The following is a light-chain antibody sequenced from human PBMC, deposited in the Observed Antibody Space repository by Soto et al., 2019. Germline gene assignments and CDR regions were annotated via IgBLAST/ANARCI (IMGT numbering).Light chain of an antibody. CDR3: TSYTSRSPPV. CDR2: EVS. V-gene: IGLV2-14*01. CDR1: SSDVGGYNY. Sequence: QSALTQPASVSGSPEQAITISCTGTSSDVGGYNYVSWYQQHPGKAPKLMIYEVSNRPSGVSDRFSGSKSGNTASLTISGLQAEDEADYYCTSYTSRSPPVFGTGTTVT. J-gene: IGLJ1*01.